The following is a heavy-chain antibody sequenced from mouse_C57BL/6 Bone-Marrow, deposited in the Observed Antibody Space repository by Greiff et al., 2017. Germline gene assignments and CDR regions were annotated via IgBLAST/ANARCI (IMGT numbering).Heavy chain of an antibody. CDR3: ARPMAMDY. Sequence: VQLQQPGAELVKPGASVTLSCKASGYTFTSYWMHWVKQRPGQGLEWIGMIHPYSGSTNYNEKFKSKATLTVDKSSSTAYMQLSSLTSEDSAVYYCARPMAMDYWGQGTSVTVSS. CDR1: GYTFTSYW. V-gene: IGHV1-64*01. D-gene: IGHD6-5*01. CDR2: IHPYSGST. J-gene: IGHJ4*01.